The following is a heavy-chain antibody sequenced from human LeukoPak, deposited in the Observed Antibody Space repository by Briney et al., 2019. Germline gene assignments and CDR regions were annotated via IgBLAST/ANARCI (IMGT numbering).Heavy chain of an antibody. CDR2: INHRGVT. D-gene: IGHD3-10*01. CDR1: GGSFSGYF. J-gene: IGHJ4*02. Sequence: SETLSLTCAVYGGSFSGYFCWIRQSPGKGLEWISEINHRGVTNYRPSLGGRVSIFTDRSLNQFSLRLTSVTAADTGTYYCASGPGTSVIRGVSPKYWGQGTPVTVSS. CDR3: ASGPGTSVIRGVSPKY. V-gene: IGHV4-34*01.